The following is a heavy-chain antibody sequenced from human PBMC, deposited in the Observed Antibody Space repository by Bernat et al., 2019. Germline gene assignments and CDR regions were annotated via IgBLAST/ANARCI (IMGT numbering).Heavy chain of an antibody. J-gene: IGHJ4*02. D-gene: IGHD1-7*01. CDR3: TRPGWNSGLDY. CDR2: IRSKANSYAT. CDR1: GFTFSGSA. V-gene: IGHV3-73*02. Sequence: EVQLLESGGGLVQPGGSLKLSCAAPGFTFSGSAMHWVRQASGKGLEWVGRIRSKANSYATAYAASVKGRFTISRDDSKNTAYLQMNSLKAEDTAVYYCTRPGWNSGLDYWGQGTLVTVSS.